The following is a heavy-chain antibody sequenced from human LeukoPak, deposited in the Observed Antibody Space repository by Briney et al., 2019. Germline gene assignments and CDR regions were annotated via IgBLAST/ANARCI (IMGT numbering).Heavy chain of an antibody. CDR3: AKDQGSGDYVWGSYRYSLGSDY. CDR2: ISGSGGST. D-gene: IGHD3-16*02. Sequence: GGSLRLSCAASGFTFSSYAMSWVRQAPGKGLEWVSAISGSGGSTYYAGSVKGRFTISRDNSKNTLYLQMNSLRAEDTAVYYCAKDQGSGDYVWGSYRYSLGSDYWGQGTLVTVSS. V-gene: IGHV3-23*01. J-gene: IGHJ4*02. CDR1: GFTFSSYA.